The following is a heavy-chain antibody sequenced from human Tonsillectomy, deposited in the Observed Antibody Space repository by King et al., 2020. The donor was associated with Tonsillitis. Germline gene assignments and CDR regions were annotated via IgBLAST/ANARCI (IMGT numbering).Heavy chain of an antibody. J-gene: IGHJ6*02. CDR1: GFTFSSYG. D-gene: IGHD4-17*01. CDR2: ISYDGGNK. CDR3: AKDRGLTTVTDYYYGMDV. V-gene: IGHV3-30*18. Sequence: VQLVESGGGVVQPGRSLRLSCAASGFTFSSYGMHWVRQAPGKGLEWVAVISYDGGNKYYADSVKGRFTISRDNSKNTLYLQMNSLRAEDTAVYYCAKDRGLTTVTDYYYGMDVWGQGTTVTVSS.